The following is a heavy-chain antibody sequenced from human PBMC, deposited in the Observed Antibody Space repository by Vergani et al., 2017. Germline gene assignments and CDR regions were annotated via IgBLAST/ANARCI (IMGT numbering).Heavy chain of an antibody. Sequence: QVQLLESGGGVVQTVRSLRLSCAASGFTFNQYGMHWVRQAPGKGLEWVAVTWYDGNNKQYADSVKGRFTISRDNSKSTMYLQMNSLRDEDTGVYYCARDLRLLYNRFDPWGQGTLVTVSS. CDR1: GFTFNQYG. CDR3: ARDLRLLYNRFDP. CDR2: TWYDGNNK. D-gene: IGHD1-14*01. V-gene: IGHV3-33*01. J-gene: IGHJ5*02.